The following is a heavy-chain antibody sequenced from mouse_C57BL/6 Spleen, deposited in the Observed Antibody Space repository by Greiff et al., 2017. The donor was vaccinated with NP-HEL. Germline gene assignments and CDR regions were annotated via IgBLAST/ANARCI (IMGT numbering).Heavy chain of an antibody. J-gene: IGHJ3*01. Sequence: EVQLQQSGTELVKPGASVKISCKASGYTFTDYYMNWVKPRPGKSLEWIGDINPNNGGTSYNQKFKGKATLTVDKSSSTDYMEIRSLTSEDSAVYYGARPHYYGSSYVAYWGQGTLVTVSA. CDR1: GYTFTDYY. CDR3: ARPHYYGSSYVAY. D-gene: IGHD1-1*01. CDR2: INPNNGGT. V-gene: IGHV1-26*01.